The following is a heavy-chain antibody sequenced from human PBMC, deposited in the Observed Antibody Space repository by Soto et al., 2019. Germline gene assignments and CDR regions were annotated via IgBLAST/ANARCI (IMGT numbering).Heavy chain of an antibody. CDR1: GFTFSSYA. Sequence: QVQLVESGGGVVQPGRSLRLSCAASGFTFSSYAMHWVRQAPGKGLEWVAVISYDGSNKYYADSVKCRFTISRDNSKDTVYLQMNSLRAEDTAVYYCASPRLSSDGTTPIDYWGQGTLVTVSS. CDR2: ISYDGSNK. V-gene: IGHV3-30-3*01. J-gene: IGHJ4*02. D-gene: IGHD1-1*01. CDR3: ASPRLSSDGTTPIDY.